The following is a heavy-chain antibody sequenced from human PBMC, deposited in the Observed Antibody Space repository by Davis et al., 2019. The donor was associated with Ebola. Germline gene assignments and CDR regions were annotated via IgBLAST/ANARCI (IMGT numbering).Heavy chain of an antibody. CDR3: VKGGWQQYFDY. Sequence: GGSLRLSCAASGFTFSDYYMSWIRQAPGKGLEWVSVIYGGGSTYYAGSVKGRFTISRDNSKNTLYLQMNSLRAEDTAVYYCVKGGWQQYFDYWGQGTLVTVSS. CDR2: IYGGGST. CDR1: GFTFSDYY. D-gene: IGHD6-13*01. V-gene: IGHV3-53*01. J-gene: IGHJ4*02.